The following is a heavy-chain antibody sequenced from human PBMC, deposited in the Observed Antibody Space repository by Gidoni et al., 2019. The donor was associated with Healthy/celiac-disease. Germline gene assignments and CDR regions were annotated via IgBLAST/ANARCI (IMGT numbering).Heavy chain of an antibody. CDR2: IYYSGST. CDR1: GGSISSYY. J-gene: IGHJ5*02. V-gene: IGHV4-59*01. CDR3: ARPVGYPGWFDP. Sequence: QVQLQESGPGLVKPSETLSLTCTVPGGSISSYYWSWIRQPPGKGLEWIGYIYYSGSTNYNPSLKSRVTISVDTSKNQFSLKLSSVTAADTAVYYCARPVGYPGWFDPWGQGTLVTVSS. D-gene: IGHD3-16*02.